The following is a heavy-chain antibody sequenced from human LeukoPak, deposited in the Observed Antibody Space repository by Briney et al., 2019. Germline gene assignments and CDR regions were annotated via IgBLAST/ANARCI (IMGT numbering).Heavy chain of an antibody. CDR3: ARVAGVVVVAATTAFDI. Sequence: SETLSLTCTVSGGSISSYYGSWIRQPPGKGLEWIGYIYYSGSTNYNPSLKSRVTISVDTSKNQFSLKLSSVTAADTPVYYCARVAGVVVVAATTAFDIWGQGTMVTVSS. J-gene: IGHJ3*02. V-gene: IGHV4-59*01. D-gene: IGHD2-15*01. CDR2: IYYSGST. CDR1: GGSISSYY.